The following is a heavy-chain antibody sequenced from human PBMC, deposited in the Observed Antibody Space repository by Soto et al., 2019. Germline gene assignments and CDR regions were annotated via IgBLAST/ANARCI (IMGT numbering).Heavy chain of an antibody. CDR1: AGTFSSYA. CDR3: GRDQAIGATTYYYYYGMDV. V-gene: IGHV1-69*13. D-gene: IGHD5-12*01. CDR2: ITPIFGTA. Sequence: SVKVSCKASAGTFSSYAIRWVRQAPGQELEWIGGITPIFGTANYAKKIQRRVTITADESTSTAYMELSSRRSEDTAGYYCGRDQAIGATTYYYYYGMDVWGQGSTETV. J-gene: IGHJ6*01.